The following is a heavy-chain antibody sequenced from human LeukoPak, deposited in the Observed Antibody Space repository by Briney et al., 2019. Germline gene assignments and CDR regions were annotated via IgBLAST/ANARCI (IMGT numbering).Heavy chain of an antibody. V-gene: IGHV3-23*01. J-gene: IGHJ3*02. Sequence: GGSLRLSCAASGFTFSSYAMSWVRQAPGKGLEWVSAISGSGGSTYYADSVKGRFTISRDNSKNTLYPQMNSLRAEDTAVYYCAKVMIVVVTRGAFDIWGQGTMVTVSS. CDR3: AKVMIVVVTRGAFDI. CDR2: ISGSGGST. D-gene: IGHD3-22*01. CDR1: GFTFSSYA.